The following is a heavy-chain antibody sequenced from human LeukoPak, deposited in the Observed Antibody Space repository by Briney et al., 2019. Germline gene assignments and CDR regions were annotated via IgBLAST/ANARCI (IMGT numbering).Heavy chain of an antibody. V-gene: IGHV6-1*01. D-gene: IGHD3-16*01. CDR3: ARGRMMSGMDV. CDR1: GDSVSRSSAY. J-gene: IGHJ6*02. CDR2: TYCRSKWLN. Sequence: SQTLSLTCAISGDSVSRSSAYWNWFRQSPSRGLEWLGRTYCRSKWLNDYAASVKSRISVNPDTSKNHYSLQLNSVTPEDTAIYYCARGRMMSGMDVWGQGTTVTVSS.